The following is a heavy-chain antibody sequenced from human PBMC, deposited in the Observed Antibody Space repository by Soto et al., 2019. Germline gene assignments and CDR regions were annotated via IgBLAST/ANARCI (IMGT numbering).Heavy chain of an antibody. CDR1: GFTFRSHA. CDR2: INTNGGST. V-gene: IGHV3-23*01. J-gene: IGHJ6*02. Sequence: GGSLRLSCAASGFTFRSHAMTWVRQAPGEGLEWVSGINTNGGSTYYADSVKGRFTISRDNSKNTLYLQMSSLRVEDTAVYYCARVPHPNNYYGMDVWGQGTTVTVSS. CDR3: ARVPHPNNYYGMDV.